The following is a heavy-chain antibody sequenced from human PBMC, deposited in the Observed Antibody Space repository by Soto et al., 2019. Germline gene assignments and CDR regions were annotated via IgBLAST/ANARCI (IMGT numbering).Heavy chain of an antibody. D-gene: IGHD5-18*01. V-gene: IGHV3-23*01. CDR2: ISGSGGST. Sequence: EVQLLESGGGLVQPGGSLRLSCAASGFTFSSYAMSWVRQAPGKGLEWVSAISGSGGSTYYADSVKGRFTISRDNSKNTLYLQMHSLRAEDTAVYYCAKDLNTAMGYYYYYGMDVWGQGTTVTVSS. CDR1: GFTFSSYA. J-gene: IGHJ6*02. CDR3: AKDLNTAMGYYYYYGMDV.